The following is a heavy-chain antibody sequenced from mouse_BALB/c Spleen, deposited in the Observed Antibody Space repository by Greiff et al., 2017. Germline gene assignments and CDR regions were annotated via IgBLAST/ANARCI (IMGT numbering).Heavy chain of an antibody. CDR1: GYTFTSYY. Sequence: QVQLQQSGPELVKPGASVRISCKASGYTFTSYYIHWVKQRPGQGLEWIGWIYPGNVNTKYNEKFKGKATLTADKSSSTAYMQLSSLTSEDSAVYFCARSAYYGNYFDYWGQGTTLTVSS. CDR3: ARSAYYGNYFDY. J-gene: IGHJ2*01. CDR2: IYPGNVNT. D-gene: IGHD2-10*01. V-gene: IGHV1S56*01.